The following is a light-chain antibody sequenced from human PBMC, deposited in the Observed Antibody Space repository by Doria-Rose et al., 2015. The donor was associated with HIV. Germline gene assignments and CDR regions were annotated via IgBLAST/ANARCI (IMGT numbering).Light chain of an antibody. Sequence: DIRVTQSPESLGMSLGERATLNCKSNQSLLYTSKNYLAWYQQKPGQLPTLLIGWASTRQSGVPARFSGSGSGTDFTLTISSLEAEDVAVYYCQQYYDTPSFGPGTTVDIK. CDR2: WAS. J-gene: IGKJ3*01. CDR3: QQYYDTPS. CDR1: QSLLYTSKNY. V-gene: IGKV4-1*01.